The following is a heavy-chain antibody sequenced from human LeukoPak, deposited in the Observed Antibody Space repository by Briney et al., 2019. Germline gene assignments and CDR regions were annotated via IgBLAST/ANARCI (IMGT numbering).Heavy chain of an antibody. CDR1: GYTFTSYD. CDR2: MNPNSGNT. V-gene: IGHV1-8*03. Sequence: ASVKVSCKVSGYTFTSYDINWVRQATGQGLEWMGWMNPNSGNTGYAQKFQGRVTITRNTPISTAYMELSSLRSEDTAVYYCARAEKVRGVIKFPAYWGQGTLVTVSS. CDR3: ARAEKVRGVIKFPAY. D-gene: IGHD3-10*01. J-gene: IGHJ4*02.